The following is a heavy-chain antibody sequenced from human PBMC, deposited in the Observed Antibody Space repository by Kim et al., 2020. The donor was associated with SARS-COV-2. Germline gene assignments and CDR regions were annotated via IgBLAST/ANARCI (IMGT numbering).Heavy chain of an antibody. J-gene: IGHJ6*02. Sequence: GGSLRPSCAAAGFTFNNYGMPWVRQAPGKGLEWVAVISYDEKNKYYVDSVKGRFTISRDNSKNTVYLQMNSLRAEDTAVYYCAKVEYYHSPYYYGMDVWGEGTTVTVSS. CDR1: GFTFNNYG. CDR2: ISYDEKNK. V-gene: IGHV3-30*18. CDR3: AKVEYYHSPYYYGMDV. D-gene: IGHD1-26*01.